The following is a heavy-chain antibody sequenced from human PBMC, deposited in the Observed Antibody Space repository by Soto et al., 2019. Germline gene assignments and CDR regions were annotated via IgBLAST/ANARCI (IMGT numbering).Heavy chain of an antibody. CDR1: GFTFSSYA. J-gene: IGHJ4*02. Sequence: GGSLRLSCAASGFTFSSYAMSWVRQAPGKGLEWVSAISGSGGSTYYADSVKGRFTIARDNSKNTLYLQMNSLRAEDTAVYYCAKGRGGDYYFDYWGQGTLVTVSS. D-gene: IGHD2-21*02. CDR3: AKGRGGDYYFDY. CDR2: ISGSGGST. V-gene: IGHV3-23*01.